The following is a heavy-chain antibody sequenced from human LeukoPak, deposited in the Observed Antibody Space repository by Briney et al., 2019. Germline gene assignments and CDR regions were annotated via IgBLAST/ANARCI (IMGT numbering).Heavy chain of an antibody. J-gene: IGHJ6*03. CDR2: INSDGSST. CDR1: GFTFSSYW. D-gene: IGHD6-13*01. Sequence: GGSLRLSCAASGFTFSSYWMHWVRQAPGKGLVWVSRINSDGSSTNYADSVEGRFTISRDNAKNTLYVQMNSVRAEDTAVYYCTRGLAAVYYYSYYMDVWGKGTTVTVSS. CDR3: TRGLAAVYYYSYYMDV. V-gene: IGHV3-74*01.